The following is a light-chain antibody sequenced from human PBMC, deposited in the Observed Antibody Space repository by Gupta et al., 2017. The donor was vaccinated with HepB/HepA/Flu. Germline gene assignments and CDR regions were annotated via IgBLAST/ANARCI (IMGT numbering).Light chain of an antibody. J-gene: IGKJ1*01. V-gene: IGKV1-5*03. Sequence: DIQITQSPSTLSASVGDRITITCRASQNINKWLAWYQQKPGKAPNLLIYKASTLDSGVPSRFSGSGSGTEFTLTISSLQPDDFATYYCHQYNTYSRTFGQGTKVEIK. CDR2: KAS. CDR1: QNINKW. CDR3: HQYNTYSRT.